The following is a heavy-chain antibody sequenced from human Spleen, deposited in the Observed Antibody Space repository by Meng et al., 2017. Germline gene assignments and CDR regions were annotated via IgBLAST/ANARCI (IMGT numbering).Heavy chain of an antibody. CDR2: INPNSGGT. V-gene: IGHV1-2*06. J-gene: IGHJ4*02. CDR1: GYSFISYG. D-gene: IGHD5-12*01. CDR3: AGALANSYYLDY. Sequence: QVQLVQSGAEVKKPGASVTVSCKASGYSFISYGITWVRQAPGQGLEWMGRINPNSGGTNYAQKFQGRVTMTRDTSISRAYMELNRLTSDDTAVYYCAGALANSYYLDYWGQGTLVTVSS.